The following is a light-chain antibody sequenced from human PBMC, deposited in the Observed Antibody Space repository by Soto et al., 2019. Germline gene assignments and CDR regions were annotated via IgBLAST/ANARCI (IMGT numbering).Light chain of an antibody. Sequence: DIVMTQSPDSLAVSLGERATINCKSSQSVLYSSNSKNYLAWYQQKPGQPLKLLFYWASTRESGVRDRFSGSGSGTDFTLTITSXQAEDVAVYYCQQYYSSPPTFGQGTKVDIK. J-gene: IGKJ2*01. V-gene: IGKV4-1*01. CDR2: WAS. CDR1: QSVLYSSNSKNY. CDR3: QQYYSSPPT.